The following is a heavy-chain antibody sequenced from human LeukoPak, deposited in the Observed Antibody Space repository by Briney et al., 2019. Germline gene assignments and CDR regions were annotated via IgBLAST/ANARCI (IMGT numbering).Heavy chain of an antibody. CDR3: ARAPARLLGRLPLTPLDY. J-gene: IGHJ4*02. CDR2: INTNTGNP. V-gene: IGHV7-4-1*02. Sequence: ASVKVSCKASGYTFTSYAMHWVRQAPGQGLEWMGWINTNTGNPTYAQGFTGRFVFSLDTSVSTAYLQISSLKAEDTAVYYCARAPARLLGRLPLTPLDYWGQGTLVTVSS. CDR1: GYTFTSYA. D-gene: IGHD3-16*01.